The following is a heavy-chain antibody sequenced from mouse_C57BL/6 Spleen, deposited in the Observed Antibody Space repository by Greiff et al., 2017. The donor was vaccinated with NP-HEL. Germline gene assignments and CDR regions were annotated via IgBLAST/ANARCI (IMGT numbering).Heavy chain of an antibody. Sequence: VQLQQSGAELVRPGTSVKMSCKASGYTFTNYWIGWAKQRPGHGLEWIGDIYPGGGYTNYNEKFKGKATLTADKSSSTAYMQFSSLTSEDSAIYYCARHLTTVQSSPFDYWGQGTTLTVSS. CDR2: IYPGGGYT. J-gene: IGHJ2*01. V-gene: IGHV1-63*01. D-gene: IGHD1-1*01. CDR3: ARHLTTVQSSPFDY. CDR1: GYTFTNYW.